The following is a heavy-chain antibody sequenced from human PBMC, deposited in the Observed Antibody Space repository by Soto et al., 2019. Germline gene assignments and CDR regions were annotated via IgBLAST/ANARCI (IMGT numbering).Heavy chain of an antibody. CDR1: GGSISSGGYY. Sequence: LSLTCTVSGGSISSGGYYWSWIRQHPGKGLEWIGYIYYSGSTYYNPSLKSRVTISVDTSKNQFSLKLSSVTAADTAVYYCARCFHGDYARAFDIWGQGTMVTVSS. CDR3: ARCFHGDYARAFDI. CDR2: IYYSGST. J-gene: IGHJ3*02. V-gene: IGHV4-31*03. D-gene: IGHD4-17*01.